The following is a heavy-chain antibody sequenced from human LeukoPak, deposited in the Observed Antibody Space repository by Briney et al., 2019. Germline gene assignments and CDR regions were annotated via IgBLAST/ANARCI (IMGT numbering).Heavy chain of an antibody. Sequence: SETLSLTCTVSGGSISSYYWSWIRQPPGKGLEWIGYIYYSGSTNYNPSLKSRVTISVDTSKNQFSLKLSSVTAADTAVYYCAREVPPRGVIAAADVGFDYWGQGTLVTVSS. J-gene: IGHJ4*02. CDR1: GGSISSYY. V-gene: IGHV4-59*01. CDR3: AREVPPRGVIAAADVGFDY. D-gene: IGHD6-13*01. CDR2: IYYSGST.